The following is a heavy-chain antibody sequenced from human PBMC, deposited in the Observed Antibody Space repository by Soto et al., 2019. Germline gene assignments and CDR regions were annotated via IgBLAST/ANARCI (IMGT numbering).Heavy chain of an antibody. CDR3: ARAGGLGAVAADY. CDR1: GGSISSGGYS. J-gene: IGHJ4*02. CDR2: IYHSGST. D-gene: IGHD6-19*01. V-gene: IGHV4-30-2*01. Sequence: QVQLQESDSGLVKPSQTLSLTCAVSGGSISSGGYSWSWIRQPPGKGLEWIGYIYHSGSTYYNPSLKSRVTISVDSSKNQFSLKLSSVTAADTAVYYCARAGGLGAVAADYWGQGTLVTVSS.